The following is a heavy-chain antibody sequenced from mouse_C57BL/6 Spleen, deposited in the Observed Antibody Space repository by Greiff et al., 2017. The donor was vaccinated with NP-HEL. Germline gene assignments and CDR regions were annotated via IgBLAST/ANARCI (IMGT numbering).Heavy chain of an antibody. CDR3: ARDRYYGSSYGLPYWYFDV. V-gene: IGHV5-4*01. CDR2: ISDGGSYT. D-gene: IGHD1-1*01. Sequence: EVQRVESGGGLVKPGGSLKLSCAASGFTFSSYAMSWVRQTPEKRLEWVATISDGGSYTYYPDNVKGRFTISRDNAKNNLYLQMSHLKSEDTAMYYCARDRYYGSSYGLPYWYFDVWGTGTTVTVSS. CDR1: GFTFSSYA. J-gene: IGHJ1*03.